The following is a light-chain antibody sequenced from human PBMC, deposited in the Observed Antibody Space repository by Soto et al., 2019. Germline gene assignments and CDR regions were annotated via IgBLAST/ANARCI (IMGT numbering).Light chain of an antibody. J-gene: IGLJ1*01. CDR1: SRDFGGYNY. Sequence: TQPASVSGSPGQSITISCTGTSRDFGGYNYVSWYQQHPGKAPKLMIYDVNNRPSGVSDHFSGSKSGNTASLTISVLQAEDEADYFCSSYTSSNTLYVLGAGTKVTVL. CDR3: SSYTSSNTLYV. V-gene: IGLV2-14*01. CDR2: DVN.